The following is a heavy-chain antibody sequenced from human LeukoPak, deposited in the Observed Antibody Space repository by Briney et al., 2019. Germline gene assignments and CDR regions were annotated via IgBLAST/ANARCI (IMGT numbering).Heavy chain of an antibody. D-gene: IGHD2-21*02. CDR2: IIPILGIA. J-gene: IGHJ4*02. CDR1: GGTFSSFA. Sequence: ASVKVSCKASGGTFSSFALSWVRQAPGQGLEWMGRIIPILGIANYAQKFQGRVAITADKSTSTAYMELSSLRSEDTAVYYCARDRAVPYCGGDCYSASDYWGQGTLVSVSS. V-gene: IGHV1-69*04. CDR3: ARDRAVPYCGGDCYSASDY.